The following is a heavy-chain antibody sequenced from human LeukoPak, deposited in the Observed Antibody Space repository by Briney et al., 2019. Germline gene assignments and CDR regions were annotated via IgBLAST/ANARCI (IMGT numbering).Heavy chain of an antibody. CDR3: ARATKGCFDWFRSSPHFDY. J-gene: IGHJ4*02. CDR2: IYYSGST. V-gene: IGHV4-59*01. CDR1: GGSISSYY. Sequence: SETLSLTCTVSGGSISSYYWSWIRQPPGKGLEWIGYIYYSGSTNYNPSLKSRVTISVDTSKNQFSLKLSSVAAADTAVYYCARATKGCFDWFRSSPHFDYWGQGTLVTVSS. D-gene: IGHD3-9*01.